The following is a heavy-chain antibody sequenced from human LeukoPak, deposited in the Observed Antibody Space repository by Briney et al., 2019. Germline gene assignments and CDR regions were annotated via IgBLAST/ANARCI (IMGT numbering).Heavy chain of an antibody. CDR3: ARRYYYGSGSYFFDY. CDR1: GGSISTYY. J-gene: IGHJ4*02. V-gene: IGHV4-34*01. Sequence: SETLSLTCTVSGGSISTYYWSWIRQPPGKGLEWIGEINHSGSTNYNPSLKSRVTISVDTSKNQFSLKLSSVTAADTAVYYCARRYYYGSGSYFFDYWGQGTLVTVSS. CDR2: INHSGST. D-gene: IGHD3-10*01.